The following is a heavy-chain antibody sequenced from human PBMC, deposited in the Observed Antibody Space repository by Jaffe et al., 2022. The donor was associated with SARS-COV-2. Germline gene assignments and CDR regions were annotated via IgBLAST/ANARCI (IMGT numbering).Heavy chain of an antibody. Sequence: QVQLQQWGAGLLKPSETLSLTCAVYGGSFSGYYWSWIRQPPGKGLEWIGEINHSGSTNYNPSLKSRVTISVDTSKNQFSLKLSSVTAADTAVYYCARGLQYYGSGLGRLDPWGQGTLVTVSS. V-gene: IGHV4-34*01. D-gene: IGHD3-10*01. CDR3: ARGLQYYGSGLGRLDP. CDR1: GGSFSGYY. J-gene: IGHJ5*02. CDR2: INHSGST.